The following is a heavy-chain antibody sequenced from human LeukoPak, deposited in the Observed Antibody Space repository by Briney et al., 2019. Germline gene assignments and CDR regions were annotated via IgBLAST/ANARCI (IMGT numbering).Heavy chain of an antibody. CDR2: ISASGRET. CDR1: GFTFTRYA. CDR3: ARGDRRRLLDY. J-gene: IGHJ4*02. D-gene: IGHD5-12*01. Sequence: PGGSLRLSRVSSGSGFTFTRYAMSWVRQAPGKGLHWVATISASGRETNYADSVKGRFTISRDNAKNSLYLQMDRLRAEDTAVYYCARGDRRRLLDYWGQGTLVTVSS. V-gene: IGHV3-23*01.